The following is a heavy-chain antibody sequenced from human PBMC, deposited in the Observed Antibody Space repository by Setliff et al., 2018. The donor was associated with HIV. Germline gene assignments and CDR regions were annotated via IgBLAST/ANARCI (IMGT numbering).Heavy chain of an antibody. CDR3: ARELWFGELFRGFDP. J-gene: IGHJ5*02. V-gene: IGHV4-61*01. Sequence: PSETLSLTCTVSGDSVSSRSYYWSWIRLPPGKGLEWIGYIFYSGSTNYNPSLKSRVTISVDTSKNQFSLKPRSVTAADTAVYYCARELWFGELFRGFDPWGQGTLVTVSS. D-gene: IGHD3-10*01. CDR1: GDSVSSRSYY. CDR2: IFYSGST.